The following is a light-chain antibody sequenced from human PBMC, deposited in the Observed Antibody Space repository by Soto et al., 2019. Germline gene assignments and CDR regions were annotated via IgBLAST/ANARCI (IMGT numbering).Light chain of an antibody. Sequence: DIQMTQSPSSLSASVGDRVTITCRASQSISSYLNWYQQKPGKAPKLLIYASSSLQSGVPSRFSGSGAGTDFTLTIGSLQPEDFAPSYCQQSYSTPFSFGPGTKVDIE. J-gene: IGKJ3*01. V-gene: IGKV1-39*01. CDR3: QQSYSTPFS. CDR1: QSISSY. CDR2: ASS.